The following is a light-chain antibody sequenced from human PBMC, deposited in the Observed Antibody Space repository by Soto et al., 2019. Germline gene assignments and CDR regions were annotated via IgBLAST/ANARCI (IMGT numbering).Light chain of an antibody. CDR1: SSEVGGYNY. CDR3: SSYTTSNTRQIV. CDR2: DVS. V-gene: IGLV2-14*01. J-gene: IGLJ1*01. Sequence: QSVLTQPSSLSGSPGQSITISCTGNSSEVGGYNYVSWYQQHPGKAPKFMIYDVSNRPSGVSNRFSGSKSGNTASLTISGLQAEDEADYYCSSYTTSNTRQIVFGTGTKVTVL.